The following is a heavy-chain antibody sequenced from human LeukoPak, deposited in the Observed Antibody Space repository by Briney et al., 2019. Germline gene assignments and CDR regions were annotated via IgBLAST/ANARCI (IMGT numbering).Heavy chain of an antibody. CDR1: GDSISSGSYY. V-gene: IGHV4-61*02. J-gene: IGHJ3*02. Sequence: SQTLSLTCTVSGDSISSGSYYWSWIRRPAGRGLEWIGRVYASGTTTYNPSLKSRVAISLDTSKNQFSLKLSSVTAADSAVFYCARESPSLWSGIDIWGQGTMVTVSS. D-gene: IGHD3-3*01. CDR2: VYASGTT. CDR3: ARESPSLWSGIDI.